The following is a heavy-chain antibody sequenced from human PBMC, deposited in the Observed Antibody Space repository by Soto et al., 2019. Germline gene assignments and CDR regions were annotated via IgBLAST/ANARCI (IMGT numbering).Heavy chain of an antibody. J-gene: IGHJ4*02. CDR2: ISGSGGST. V-gene: IGHV3-23*01. D-gene: IGHD2-2*01. CDR1: GFTFSSYA. CDR3: AKDEHPVVGGPGYY. Sequence: EMQLLESGGGLVQPGGSLRLSCAASGFTFSSYAMSWVRQAPGKGLEWVSAISGSGGSTYYADSVKGRFTISRDNSKNTLYLQMNSLRAEDTAVYYCAKDEHPVVGGPGYYWGQGTLVTVSS.